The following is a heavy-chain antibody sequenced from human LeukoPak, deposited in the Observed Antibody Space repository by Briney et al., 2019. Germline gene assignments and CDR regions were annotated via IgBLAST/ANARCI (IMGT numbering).Heavy chain of an antibody. V-gene: IGHV3-23*01. D-gene: IGHD6-6*01. CDR1: GFTVSSNY. Sequence: PGGSLRLSCAASGFTVSSNYMTWVRQAPGKGLEWVSSISNSDGSTYYADSVRGRFTISRDNSKNTLYLQMSSLRAEDTAIYYCVAPASSSTVYYFDYWGQGTLVTVSS. J-gene: IGHJ4*02. CDR2: ISNSDGST. CDR3: VAPASSSTVYYFDY.